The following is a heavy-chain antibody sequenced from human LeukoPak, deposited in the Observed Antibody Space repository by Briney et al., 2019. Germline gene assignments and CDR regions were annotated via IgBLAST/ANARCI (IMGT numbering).Heavy chain of an antibody. Sequence: GGSLRLSCAASGSTFSSYWMSWVRQAPGKGLEWVANMKYDASEKYYVDSVKGRFTISRDNAKNSLYLQMNSLRAEYTAVYYCARDIEAAGLSLYYWGQGTLITVSS. CDR3: ARDIEAAGLSLYY. V-gene: IGHV3-7*01. CDR1: GSTFSSYW. J-gene: IGHJ4*02. CDR2: MKYDASEK. D-gene: IGHD6-13*01.